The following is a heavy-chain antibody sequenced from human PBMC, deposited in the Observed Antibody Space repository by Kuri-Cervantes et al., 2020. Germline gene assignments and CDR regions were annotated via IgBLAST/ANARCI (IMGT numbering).Heavy chain of an antibody. V-gene: IGHV3-23*01. CDR2: ISGSGGTT. J-gene: IGHJ4*02. CDR3: AKGGSGRSFDY. Sequence: GESLKISCAASGFTFSNSWMHWVRQAPGKGLEWASVISGSGGTTYYADSVKGRFTISRDNSKNTLYLQMNSLRVEDTAIYYCAKGGSGRSFDYWGQGTLVTVSS. CDR1: GFTFSNSW. D-gene: IGHD6-19*01.